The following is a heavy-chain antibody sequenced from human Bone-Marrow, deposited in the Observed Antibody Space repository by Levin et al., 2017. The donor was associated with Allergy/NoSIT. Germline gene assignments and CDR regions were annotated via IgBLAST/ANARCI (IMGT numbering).Heavy chain of an antibody. CDR1: SGSIQNDNSY. CDR3: ARERGGIVRESIAYYYYGSDV. Sequence: PSETLSLTCTVSSGSIQNDNSYWGWIRQSPGKELEWIGSISYTGTTYSTPSLKSRVTMSIDKSKNQFSLRLRSVTAADTAVYYCARERGGIVRESIAYYYYGSDVWGQGATVIVSS. J-gene: IGHJ6*02. D-gene: IGHD3-10*01. CDR2: ISYTGTT. V-gene: IGHV4-39*07.